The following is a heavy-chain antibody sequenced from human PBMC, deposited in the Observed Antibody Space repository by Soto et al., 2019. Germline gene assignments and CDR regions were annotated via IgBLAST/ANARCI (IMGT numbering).Heavy chain of an antibody. Sequence: GGSLRLSCAASGFTFGSYSMNWVRQAPGKGLEWVASISSSSSYIYYAASVKGRFPISRENAKNSLDLKMNSLRAEDTAVYSCAKTSPLGEVVVIDACDIWGQGTMVTVSS. CDR1: GFTFGSYS. J-gene: IGHJ3*02. CDR2: ISSSSSYI. V-gene: IGHV3-21*01. D-gene: IGHD3-22*01. CDR3: AKTSPLGEVVVIDACDI.